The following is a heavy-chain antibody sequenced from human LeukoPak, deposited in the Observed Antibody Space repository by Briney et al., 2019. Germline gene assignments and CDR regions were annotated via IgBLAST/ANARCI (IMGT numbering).Heavy chain of an antibody. CDR3: ARGLTPRAVAGPYYFDY. CDR2: ISAYNGNT. D-gene: IGHD6-19*01. CDR1: GYTFTSYG. V-gene: IGHV1-18*01. Sequence: ASVKVSCKASGYTFTSYGISWVRQAPGQGLEWMGWISAYNGNTNYAQKLQGRVTMTTDTSTGTAYMELRSLRSDDTAVYYCARGLTPRAVAGPYYFDYWGQGTLVTVSS. J-gene: IGHJ4*02.